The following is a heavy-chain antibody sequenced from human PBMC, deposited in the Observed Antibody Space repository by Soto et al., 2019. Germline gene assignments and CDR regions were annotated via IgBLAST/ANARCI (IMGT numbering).Heavy chain of an antibody. CDR3: ARHVGGGNSFDY. D-gene: IGHD2-15*01. CDR1: GGSISSGDYY. CDR2: IYYSGST. J-gene: IGHJ4*02. Sequence: SETLSLTCTVSGGSISSGDYYWSWIRQPPGKGLEWIGYIYYSGSTYYNPSLKSRVTISVDTSKNQFSLKLSSVTAADTAVYYCARHVGGGNSFDYCGQGPLVTVYS. V-gene: IGHV4-30-4*01.